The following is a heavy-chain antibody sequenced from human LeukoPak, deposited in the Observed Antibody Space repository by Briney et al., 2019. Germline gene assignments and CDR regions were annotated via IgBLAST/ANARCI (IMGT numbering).Heavy chain of an antibody. CDR3: ARHGASGSYLYYFDY. D-gene: IGHD1-26*01. Sequence: SETLPLTCTVSGGSISSYYWSWIRQIPGKGLEWIGYIYYSGSTNYNPSLKSRVTISVDTSKNQFSLKLSSVTAADTAVYFCARHGASGSYLYYFDYWGQGTLVTVSS. CDR2: IYYSGST. J-gene: IGHJ4*02. CDR1: GGSISSYY. V-gene: IGHV4-59*08.